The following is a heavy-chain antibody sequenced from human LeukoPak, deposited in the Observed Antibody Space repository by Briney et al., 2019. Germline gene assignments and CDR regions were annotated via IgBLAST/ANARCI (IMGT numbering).Heavy chain of an antibody. D-gene: IGHD2-21*02. J-gene: IGHJ4*02. CDR1: AFTLGDWY. V-gene: IGHV3-11*01. CDR2: ISNIGTTT. CDR3: ACDFRYLGHDF. Sequence: GGSLSLSCTASAFTLGDWYMSWIRQAPGKGLEWISYISNIGTTTYYAESVKGRFTISRDNAKNSLYLQMNSLRAEDTAVYYCACDFRYLGHDFWGQGTLVTVSS.